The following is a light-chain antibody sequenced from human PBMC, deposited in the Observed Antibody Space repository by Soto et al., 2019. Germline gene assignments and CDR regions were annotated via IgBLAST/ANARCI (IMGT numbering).Light chain of an antibody. CDR1: SSDVGGYNY. V-gene: IGLV2-14*01. Sequence: QSALTQPASVSGSPGQSITISCTGTSSDVGGYNYVSWYQQHPGKAPKLMIYDVSNRPSGVSNRFSGSKSGNTASLTISGLQAEDEADIYCSSYTSSSTSVFGGGTKLTVL. CDR3: SSYTSSSTSV. CDR2: DVS. J-gene: IGLJ2*01.